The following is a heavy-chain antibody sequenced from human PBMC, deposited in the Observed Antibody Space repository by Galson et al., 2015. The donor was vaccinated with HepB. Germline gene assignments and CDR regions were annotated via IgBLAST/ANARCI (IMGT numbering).Heavy chain of an antibody. CDR2: IIPILGIA. V-gene: IGHV1-69*04. CDR3: ASGSMSYHFDY. Sequence: SVKVSCKASGGTFSSYAISWVRQAPGQGLEWMGRIIPILGIANYAQKFQGRVTITADKSTSTAYMELSSLRSEDTAVYYCASGSMSYHFDYWGQGTLVTVSS. CDR1: GGTFSSYA. D-gene: IGHD6-25*01. J-gene: IGHJ4*02.